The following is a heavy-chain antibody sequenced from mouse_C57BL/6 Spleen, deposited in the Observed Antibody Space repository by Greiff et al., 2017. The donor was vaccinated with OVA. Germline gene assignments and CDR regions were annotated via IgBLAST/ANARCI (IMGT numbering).Heavy chain of an antibody. CDR1: GFTFSSYG. CDR3: ARQGGSSDFYC. V-gene: IGHV5-6*01. Sequence: EVKVVESGGDLVKPGGSLKLSCAASGFTFSSYGMSWVRQTPDKRLEWVATISSGGSYTYYPDSVKGRFTISRDNAKNTLYLQMSSLKSEDTAMYYCARQGGSSDFYCWGQGTTLTVSS. CDR2: ISSGGSYT. J-gene: IGHJ2*01. D-gene: IGHD1-1*01.